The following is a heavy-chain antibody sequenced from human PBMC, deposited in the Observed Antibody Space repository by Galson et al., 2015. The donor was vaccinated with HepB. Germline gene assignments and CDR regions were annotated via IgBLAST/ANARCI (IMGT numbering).Heavy chain of an antibody. Sequence: SLRLSCAASGFTFSSYGMHWVRQAPGKGLEWVAVISYDGSNKYYADSVKGRFTISRDNSKNTLYLQMNSLRAEDTAVYYCAKSDIVVVPAASEGLLGAFDIWGQGTMVTVSS. CDR1: GFTFSSYG. D-gene: IGHD2-2*01. CDR2: ISYDGSNK. J-gene: IGHJ3*02. V-gene: IGHV3-30*18. CDR3: AKSDIVVVPAASEGLLGAFDI.